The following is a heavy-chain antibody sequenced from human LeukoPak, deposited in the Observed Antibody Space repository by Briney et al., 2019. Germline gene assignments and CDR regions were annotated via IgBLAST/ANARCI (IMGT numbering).Heavy chain of an antibody. CDR3: ARETSLAGFASGLGFNY. CDR1: GASISGWY. V-gene: IGHV4-59*01. CDR2: VYGSGYT. Sequence: SETLSLTCTVSGASISGWYWSWIRQPPGKGLEWIGYVYGSGYTNYSPSLKSRVTMSIDTSKNNFSLKLTSVTGADTATYYCARETSLAGFASGLGFNYWGQGILVTVSS. J-gene: IGHJ4*02. D-gene: IGHD6-19*01.